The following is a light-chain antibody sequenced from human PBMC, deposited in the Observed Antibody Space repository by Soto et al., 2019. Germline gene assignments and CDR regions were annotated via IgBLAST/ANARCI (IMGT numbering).Light chain of an antibody. J-gene: IGLJ3*02. CDR2: EII. V-gene: IGLV2-14*01. CDR3: SSYTTNSTRV. Sequence: QSVLTQPASVSGSPGQSITISCTGTSSDIGGYNYVSWYQQHPGKAPKLMIYEIINRPSGVSNRFSGSKSGNTASLTISGLQAEDEADYYCSSYTTNSTRVFGGGIKLTVL. CDR1: SSDIGGYNY.